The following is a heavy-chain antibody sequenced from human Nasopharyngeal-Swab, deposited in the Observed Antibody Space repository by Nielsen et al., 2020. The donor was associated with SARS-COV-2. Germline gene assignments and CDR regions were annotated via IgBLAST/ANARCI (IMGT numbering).Heavy chain of an antibody. J-gene: IGHJ4*02. CDR3: AKMAGSDGSPSGY. D-gene: IGHD3-10*01. CDR2: ISWNSGSI. Sequence: GGSLRLSCAASGFTFDDYAMHWVRQAPGKGLEWVSGISWNSGSIGYADSVKGRFTISRDNAKNSLYLQMNSLRAEDTALYYCAKMAGSDGSPSGYWGQGTLVTVSS. CDR1: GFTFDDYA. V-gene: IGHV3-9*01.